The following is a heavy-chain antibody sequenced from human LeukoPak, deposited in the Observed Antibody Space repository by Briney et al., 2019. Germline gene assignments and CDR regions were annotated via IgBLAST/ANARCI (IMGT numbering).Heavy chain of an antibody. CDR2: IYHSGST. J-gene: IGHJ4*02. CDR1: GYSISSGYY. D-gene: IGHD2-21*02. CDR3: ARDLATPGVVVTPFLDY. Sequence: SQTLSLTCTVSGYSISSGYYWGWIRQPPGKGLEWIGSIYHSGSTYYNPSLKSRVTISVDTSKNQFSLNLSSVTAADTAVYYCARDLATPGVVVTPFLDYWGQGTLVTVSS. V-gene: IGHV4-38-2*02.